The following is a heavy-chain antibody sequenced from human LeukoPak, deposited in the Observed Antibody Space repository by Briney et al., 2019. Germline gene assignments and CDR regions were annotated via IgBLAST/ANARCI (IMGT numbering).Heavy chain of an antibody. CDR2: IGSSSSYI. V-gene: IGHV3-21*01. Sequence: AGSLRLSCAASGFTFSSYSMNWVRQAPGKGLDWVSSIGSSSSYIYYADSVKGRFTISRDNAKNSLHLQMNSLRAEDTAVYYCAASTKHTAMVDYWGQGTLVTVSS. CDR1: GFTFSSYS. J-gene: IGHJ4*02. CDR3: AASTKHTAMVDY. D-gene: IGHD5-18*01.